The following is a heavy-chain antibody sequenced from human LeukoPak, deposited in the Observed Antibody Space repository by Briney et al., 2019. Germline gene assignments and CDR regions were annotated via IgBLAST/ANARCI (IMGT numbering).Heavy chain of an antibody. Sequence: GGSLRLSCAASGLSFSSYGMHWVRQAPGKRLEYVSAISSNGDSTYYANSVKGRFTISRDNSKNTLYLHMDSLRPEDMAVYYCARSTYDFLTPSPDYWGQGTLVTVSS. V-gene: IGHV3-64*01. CDR2: ISSNGDST. CDR1: GLSFSSYG. D-gene: IGHD3-9*01. J-gene: IGHJ4*02. CDR3: ARSTYDFLTPSPDY.